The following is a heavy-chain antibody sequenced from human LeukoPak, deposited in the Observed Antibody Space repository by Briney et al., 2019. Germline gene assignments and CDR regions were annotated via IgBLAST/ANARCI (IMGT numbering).Heavy chain of an antibody. CDR1: GFTFSGYW. J-gene: IGHJ5*02. CDR2: INSDGSST. D-gene: IGHD5-18*01. CDR3: ARGGTYSSGLPGS. V-gene: IGHV3-74*01. Sequence: GGSLRLSCAASGFTFSGYWMHWVRQAPGKGLVWVSRINSDGSSTNYADSVKGRFTISRDDAKNTLYLQMNTLRAEDTAVYYCARGGTYSSGLPGSWGQGTLVTVSS.